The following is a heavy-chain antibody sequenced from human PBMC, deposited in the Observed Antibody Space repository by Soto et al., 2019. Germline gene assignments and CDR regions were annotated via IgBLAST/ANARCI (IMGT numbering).Heavy chain of an antibody. Sequence: EVQLLESGGGLVQPGGSLRLSCAASGFTFSSSAMSWVRQAPGKGLEWVSAISGSGGTTYYADSVKGRFTISRDNSKNPLYLQMNSLRAEDTAVYYCAKNVWGITIFGGMDVWGQGTTVTVSS. CDR3: AKNVWGITIFGGMDV. CDR1: GFTFSSSA. J-gene: IGHJ6*02. CDR2: ISGSGGTT. V-gene: IGHV3-23*01. D-gene: IGHD3-9*01.